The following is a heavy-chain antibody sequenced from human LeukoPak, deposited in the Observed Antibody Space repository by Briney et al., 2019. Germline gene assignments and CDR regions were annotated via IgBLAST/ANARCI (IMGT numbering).Heavy chain of an antibody. V-gene: IGHV3-23*01. J-gene: IGHJ5*02. D-gene: IGHD2-2*01. CDR2: ISGSGGST. Sequence: PGGSLRLSCAASGFTFSSYAMSWVRQAPGKGLEWVSAISGSGGSTYYADSVKGRFTISRDNSKNTLYLQMNSLRAEDTAVYYCARDPISEYCSSTSCYRPPPTWGQGTLVTVSS. CDR1: GFTFSSYA. CDR3: ARDPISEYCSSTSCYRPPPT.